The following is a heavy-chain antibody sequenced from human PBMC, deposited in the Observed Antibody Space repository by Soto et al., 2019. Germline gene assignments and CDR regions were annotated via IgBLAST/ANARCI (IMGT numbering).Heavy chain of an antibody. CDR3: ARRRYCGAECYKNYYFGMDV. V-gene: IGHV1-69*02. D-gene: IGHD2-21*01. CDR2: INPVLTIT. J-gene: IGHJ6*02. Sequence: QAQLVQSGAEVKKPGSSVRLSCSTSGGSFSSYTLNWVRQAPGQGLGWLGRINPVLTITDYAQKFRGRLTITAGKSSNTTYMELTSLRSDDTAVNHCARRRYCGAECYKNYYFGMDVWGQGTTVTVSS. CDR1: GGSFSSYT.